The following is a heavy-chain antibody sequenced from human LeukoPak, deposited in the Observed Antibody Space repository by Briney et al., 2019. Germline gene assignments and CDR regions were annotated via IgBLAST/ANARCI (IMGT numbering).Heavy chain of an antibody. CDR2: ISAYNGNT. Sequence: ASVKVSCKASGYTFTSYGISWVRQAPGQGLEWMGWISAYNGNTNYARELQGRVTMTTDTSTSTAYMELRSLRSDDTAVYYCARGGFRSGYGTLYYFDYWGQGTLVTVSS. CDR1: GYTFTSYG. V-gene: IGHV1-18*01. CDR3: ARGGFRSGYGTLYYFDY. D-gene: IGHD5-12*01. J-gene: IGHJ4*02.